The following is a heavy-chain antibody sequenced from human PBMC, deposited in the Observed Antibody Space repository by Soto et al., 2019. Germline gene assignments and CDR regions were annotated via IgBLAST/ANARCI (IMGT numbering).Heavy chain of an antibody. CDR2: IKQDGSKN. V-gene: IGHV3-7*01. CDR3: ARDSDDYGDYGWYFDL. CDR1: GFIFSKYW. J-gene: IGHJ2*01. D-gene: IGHD4-17*01. Sequence: VQLVESGGGVVQPGGSLRLSCAASGFIFSKYWMSWVRQAPGKGLEWLADIKQDGSKNYSVDSVKGRFTISRDNAGNSVYLQMNSLRAEDTAVYYCARDSDDYGDYGWYFDLWGRGTLVTVSS.